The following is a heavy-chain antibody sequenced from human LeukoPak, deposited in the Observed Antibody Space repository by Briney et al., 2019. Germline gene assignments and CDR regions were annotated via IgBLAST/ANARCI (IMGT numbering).Heavy chain of an antibody. CDR2: IIPILGIA. D-gene: IGHD7-27*01. CDR3: ARVYLDVGNSGY. V-gene: IGHV1-69*04. CDR1: GGTFSSYA. Sequence: SVKVSCKASGGTFSSYAISWVRQAPGQGLEWMGRIIPILGIANYAQKFRGRVTITADKSTSTAYMELSSLRSDDTAVYYCARVYLDVGNSGYWGQGTLVTVSS. J-gene: IGHJ4*02.